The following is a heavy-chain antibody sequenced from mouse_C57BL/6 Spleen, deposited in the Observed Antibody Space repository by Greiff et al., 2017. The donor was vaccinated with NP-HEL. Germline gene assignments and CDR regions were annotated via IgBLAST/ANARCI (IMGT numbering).Heavy chain of an antibody. Sequence: VQLQESGAVLAKPGASVKLSCKASGYTFTSYWMHWVKQRPGQGLEWIGYINPSSGYTKYNQKFKDKATLTADKSSSTAYMQLSSLTYEDSAVYYCASSDYGSDFDYWGQGTTVTVSA. D-gene: IGHD2-2*01. CDR3: ASSDYGSDFDY. V-gene: IGHV1-7*01. CDR2: INPSSGYT. CDR1: GYTFTSYW. J-gene: IGHJ2*01.